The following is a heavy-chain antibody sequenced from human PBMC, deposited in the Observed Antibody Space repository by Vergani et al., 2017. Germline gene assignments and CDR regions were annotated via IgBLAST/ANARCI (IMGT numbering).Heavy chain of an antibody. D-gene: IGHD3-22*01. V-gene: IGHV4-59*01. CDR2: IYYSGST. CDR3: ALHDSSGSDAFDI. Sequence: QLQLQESGPGLVKPSETLSLTCTVSGGSISSYYWSWIRQPPGKGLEWIGYIYYSGSTNYNPSLKSRVTISVDTSKNQFSLKLSSVTAADTAVYYCALHDSSGSDAFDIWGQGTMVTVSS. CDR1: GGSISSYY. J-gene: IGHJ3*02.